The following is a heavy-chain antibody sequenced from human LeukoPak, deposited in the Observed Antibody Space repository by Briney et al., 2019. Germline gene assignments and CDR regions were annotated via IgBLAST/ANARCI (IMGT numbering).Heavy chain of an antibody. Sequence: GGSLRLSCAASGFTFDDYAMHWVRQAPGKGLEWVSGISWNSGGIGYADSVKGRFTISRDNAKNSLYLRMNSLRAEDTALYYCAKDMSYGSVSGGPFDPWGQGTLVTVSS. CDR1: GFTFDDYA. CDR3: AKDMSYGSVSGGPFDP. D-gene: IGHD3-10*01. V-gene: IGHV3-9*01. CDR2: ISWNSGGI. J-gene: IGHJ5*02.